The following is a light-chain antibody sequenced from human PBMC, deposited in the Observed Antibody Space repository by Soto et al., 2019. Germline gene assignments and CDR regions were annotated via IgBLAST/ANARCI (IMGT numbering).Light chain of an antibody. Sequence: DIQMTQSPSSLSASVGDRVTITCQASQDISNYLNWYQQTPGNAPKLLIYDASNLETGVPSRFGGGGLGKFFIFTISRLQPEDLATYYCQHHDNPLIFGGGTKV. CDR1: QDISNY. CDR3: QHHDNPLI. V-gene: IGKV1-33*01. CDR2: DAS. J-gene: IGKJ4*01.